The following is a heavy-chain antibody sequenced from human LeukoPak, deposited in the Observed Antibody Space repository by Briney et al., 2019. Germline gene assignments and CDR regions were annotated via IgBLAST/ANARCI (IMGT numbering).Heavy chain of an antibody. Sequence: GGSLRLSCAASGFTFSSYGMHWVRQAPGKGLEWVAFVRYDGSNKYYADSVKGRFTISKDNSKNTLYLQMNSLRAEDTAVYYCAKDGGEYYDILTGYYPRLYYMDVWGKGTTVTISS. CDR1: GFTFSSYG. CDR3: AKDGGEYYDILTGYYPRLYYMDV. J-gene: IGHJ6*03. CDR2: VRYDGSNK. D-gene: IGHD3-9*01. V-gene: IGHV3-30*02.